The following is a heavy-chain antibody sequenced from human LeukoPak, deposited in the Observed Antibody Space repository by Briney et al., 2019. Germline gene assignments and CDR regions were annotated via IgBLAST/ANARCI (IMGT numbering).Heavy chain of an antibody. CDR2: ISGSGGST. CDR3: AKGDFWSPLDY. D-gene: IGHD3-3*01. V-gene: IGHV3-23*01. CDR1: GFTFSSYA. J-gene: IGHJ4*02. Sequence: PGGSLSLSRAASGFTFSSYAMSWVRQAPGKGLEWVSAISGSGGSTYYADSVKGRFTISRDNTKNTLYLQMNSLRAEDTAVYYCAKGDFWSPLDYWGQGTLVTVSS.